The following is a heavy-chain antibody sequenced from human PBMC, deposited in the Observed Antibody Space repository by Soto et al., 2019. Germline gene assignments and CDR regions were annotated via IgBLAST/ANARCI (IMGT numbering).Heavy chain of an antibody. CDR3: SRAHYGSGAI. D-gene: IGHD3-10*01. Sequence: EVQLVESGGGLVQPGGSLRLSCAASGFNFPFYGMTWVRQAPGKGLEWVASIMGDGREGEKYYVDSVEGRFTISRDNAKSSLYLQMSSLRVEDTAIYFCSRAHYGSGAIWGQGTPVIVSS. V-gene: IGHV3-7*05. J-gene: IGHJ4*02. CDR1: GFNFPFYG. CDR2: IMGDGREGEK.